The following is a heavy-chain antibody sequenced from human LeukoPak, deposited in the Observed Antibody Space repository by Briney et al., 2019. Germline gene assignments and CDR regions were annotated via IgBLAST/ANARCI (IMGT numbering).Heavy chain of an antibody. CDR1: GYTFSSYS. V-gene: IGHV3-21*01. Sequence: GGSLRLSCVASGYTFSSYSINWVRQAPGKGLEWVSSISVRSNYIYYADSVRGRFSISRDDARDSLYLQMNSLRAEDTAVYYCVRLRGSSDTSGFYYYYDFWGQGTLVTVSS. D-gene: IGHD3-22*01. CDR2: ISVRSNYI. J-gene: IGHJ4*02. CDR3: VRLRGSSDTSGFYYYYDF.